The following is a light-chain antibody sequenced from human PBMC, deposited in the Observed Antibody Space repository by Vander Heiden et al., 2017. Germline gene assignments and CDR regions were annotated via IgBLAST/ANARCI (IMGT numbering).Light chain of an antibody. CDR1: NIGSKS. J-gene: IGLJ2*01. V-gene: IGLV3-21*02. CDR2: DDS. Sequence: SYVLTQPHSVSGAPGQTARITFGGNNIGSKSVHWYQQKPGQAPVLVVYDDSDRPSGVPERFSGSNSGNTATLTISRVEAGDEADYYCQVWDSSSDHVVFGGGTKLTVL. CDR3: QVWDSSSDHVV.